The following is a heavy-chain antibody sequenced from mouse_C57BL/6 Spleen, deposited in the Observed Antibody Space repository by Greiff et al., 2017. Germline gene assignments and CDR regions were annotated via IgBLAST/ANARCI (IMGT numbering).Heavy chain of an antibody. V-gene: IGHV1-55*01. CDR3: SRSHYDYNAMDY. D-gene: IGHD1-1*02. Sequence: QVQLQQSGAELVKPGASVKMSCKASGYTFTSYWITWVKQRPGQGLEWIGDIYPGSGSTNYNEKFKSQATLTVDTYSSTAYMQLSSLTSEDSAVYYCSRSHYDYNAMDYWGQGTSVTVSS. J-gene: IGHJ4*01. CDR1: GYTFTSYW. CDR2: IYPGSGST.